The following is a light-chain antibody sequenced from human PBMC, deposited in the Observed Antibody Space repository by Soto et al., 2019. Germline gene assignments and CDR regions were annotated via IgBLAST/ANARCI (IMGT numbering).Light chain of an antibody. V-gene: IGLV2-8*01. Sequence: QSALTQPPSASGSPGQSVTISCTGTSSDVGGYNYVSWYQQHPGKAPKLILYEVSKRPSGVPDRFSGSKSGNTASLTVSGLEAEDEADYYFSSYAGSNNVVFGGGTKLTVL. CDR1: SSDVGGYNY. CDR2: EVS. J-gene: IGLJ2*01. CDR3: SSYAGSNNVV.